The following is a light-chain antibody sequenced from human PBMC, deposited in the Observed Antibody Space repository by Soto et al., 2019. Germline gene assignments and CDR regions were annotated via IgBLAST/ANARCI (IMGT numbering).Light chain of an antibody. V-gene: IGKV1-39*01. CDR1: HDIDNY. CDR2: VSS. Sequence: DIQMTQSPHALSTSVGDRVNLPRRASHDIDNYVNWYKQKPGKAPKLLIYVSSSLQKAVPSMCRGRGSGPEFTLTINSLPPEAFGTYSCQQSYTNPLTFGGGTNVDIK. CDR3: QQSYTNPLT. J-gene: IGKJ4*01.